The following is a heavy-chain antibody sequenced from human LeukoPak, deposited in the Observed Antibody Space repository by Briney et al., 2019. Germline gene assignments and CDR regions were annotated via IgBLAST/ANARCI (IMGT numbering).Heavy chain of an antibody. Sequence: GGSLRLSCAASGFTFTSYWMSWVRQAPGKGLEWVSAISGSGGSTYYADSVKGRFTISRDNSKNTLYLQMNSLRAEDTAVYYCAKERNYGSGSYYDAFDIWGQGTMVTVSS. CDR1: GFTFTSYW. D-gene: IGHD3-10*01. J-gene: IGHJ3*02. CDR3: AKERNYGSGSYYDAFDI. V-gene: IGHV3-23*01. CDR2: ISGSGGST.